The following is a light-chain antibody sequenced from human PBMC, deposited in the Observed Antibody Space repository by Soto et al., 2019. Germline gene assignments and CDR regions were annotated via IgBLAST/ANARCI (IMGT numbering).Light chain of an antibody. CDR3: CSYAGSSTPV. CDR1: SSDVGSYNL. V-gene: IGLV2-23*01. CDR2: EGS. Sequence: QSALTQPASVSGSPGQAITISCTGTSSDVGSYNLVSWYQQHPGKAPKLMIYEGSKRPSGVSNRFSGSKSGNTASLTISGLQAEYEADYYCCSYAGSSTPVFGGVPKLTVL. J-gene: IGLJ2*01.